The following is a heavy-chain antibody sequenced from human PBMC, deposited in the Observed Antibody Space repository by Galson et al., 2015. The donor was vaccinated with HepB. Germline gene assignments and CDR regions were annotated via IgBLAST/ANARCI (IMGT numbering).Heavy chain of an antibody. CDR2: IIPIFGTA. D-gene: IGHD2-2*02. CDR3: AREQRYCSSTSCYTWIHYMDV. CDR1: GGTFSSYA. J-gene: IGHJ6*03. V-gene: IGHV1-69*05. Sequence: SVKVSCKASGGTFSSYAISWVRQAPGQGLEWMGGIIPIFGTANYAQKFQGRVTMTTDTSTSTAYMELRSLRSDDTAVYYCAREQRYCSSTSCYTWIHYMDVWGKGTTVTVSS.